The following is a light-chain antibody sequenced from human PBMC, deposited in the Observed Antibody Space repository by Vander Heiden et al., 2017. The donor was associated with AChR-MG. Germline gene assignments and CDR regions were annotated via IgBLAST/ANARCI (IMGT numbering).Light chain of an antibody. V-gene: IGLV1-40*01. CDR2: GNS. CDR1: SSNIGAGYD. CDR3: QSYDSSLSASGV. Sequence: QSVLTQPPSVSGAPGQRVTISCTGSSSNIGAGYDVHWYQPLPGTAPKLLIYGNSNRPSGVPDRFSGSKSGTSASLAITGLQAEDEADYYCQSYDSSLSASGVFGGGTKLTVL. J-gene: IGLJ2*01.